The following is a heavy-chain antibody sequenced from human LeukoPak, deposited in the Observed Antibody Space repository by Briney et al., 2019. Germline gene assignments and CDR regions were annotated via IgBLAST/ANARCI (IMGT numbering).Heavy chain of an antibody. V-gene: IGHV3-30*18. Sequence: GSLRLSCAASGFTFSSYGMHWVRQAPGKGLEWVAVISYDGSNKYYADSVKGRFTISRDNSKNTLYLQMNSLRAEDTAVYYCAKDLGIAAAGPAFDYWGQGTLVTVSS. D-gene: IGHD6-13*01. CDR2: ISYDGSNK. CDR3: AKDLGIAAAGPAFDY. CDR1: GFTFSSYG. J-gene: IGHJ4*02.